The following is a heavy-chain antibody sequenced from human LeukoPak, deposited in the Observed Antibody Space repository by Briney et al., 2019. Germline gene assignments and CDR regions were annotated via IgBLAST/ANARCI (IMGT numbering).Heavy chain of an antibody. J-gene: IGHJ5*02. D-gene: IGHD4-17*01. CDR3: ARDRYMTTVINWFDP. CDR1: GFTFSSYE. V-gene: IGHV3-48*01. Sequence: PGGSLRLSCAASGFTFSSYEMNWVRQAPGKGLEWVSYISSSSSTIYYADSVKGRFTISRDNAKNSLYLQMNSLRAEDTAVYYCARDRYMTTVINWFDPWGQGTLVTVSS. CDR2: ISSSSSTI.